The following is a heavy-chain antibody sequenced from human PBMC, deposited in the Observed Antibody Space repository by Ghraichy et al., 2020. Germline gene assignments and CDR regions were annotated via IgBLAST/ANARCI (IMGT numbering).Heavy chain of an antibody. D-gene: IGHD3-16*01. CDR1: GGIISDYW. Sequence: SETLSLTCTVSGGIISDYWWSWIRQPPGKGLEWIGYIYSSGSSYYNPSLKSRVTTSLDTSKTQFSLKLSSVTAADTAVYYCARARLRLGDYFDYWGQGALVTVSS. CDR2: IYSSGSS. CDR3: ARARLRLGDYFDY. V-gene: IGHV4-4*09. J-gene: IGHJ4*02.